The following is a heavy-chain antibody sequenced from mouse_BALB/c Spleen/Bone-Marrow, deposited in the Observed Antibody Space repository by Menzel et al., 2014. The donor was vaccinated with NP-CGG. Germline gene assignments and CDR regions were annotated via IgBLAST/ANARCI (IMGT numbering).Heavy chain of an antibody. CDR1: GFNIKDTY. CDR3: ASYVYGYYFDY. Sequence: VQLQQSGAELVKPGASVKLSCTASGFNIKDTYMHWVKQRPEQGLEWIGRIDPANGNTKYDPKFQGKASITADTSSNTAYLQLSSLTSEDTAVYYCASYVYGYYFDYWGLGTTLTVSS. CDR2: IDPANGNT. J-gene: IGHJ2*01. V-gene: IGHV14-3*02. D-gene: IGHD2-2*01.